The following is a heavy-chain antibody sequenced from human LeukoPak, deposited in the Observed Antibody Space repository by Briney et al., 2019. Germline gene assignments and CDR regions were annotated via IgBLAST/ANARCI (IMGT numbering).Heavy chain of an antibody. CDR3: ARAYRGYYGSGSYYNDAFDI. V-gene: IGHV3-30*03. CDR2: ISYDGNNK. D-gene: IGHD3-10*01. CDR1: GFTFSSYG. Sequence: PGRSLRLSCAASGFTFSSYGMHWVRQAPGKGLEWVAVISYDGNNKYYADSVKGRFTISRDNSKNSLYLQMNSLRAGDTAVYYCARAYRGYYGSGSYYNDAFDIWGQGTMVTVSS. J-gene: IGHJ3*02.